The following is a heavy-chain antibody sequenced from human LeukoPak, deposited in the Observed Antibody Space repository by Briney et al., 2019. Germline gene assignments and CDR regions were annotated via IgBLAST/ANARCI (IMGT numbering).Heavy chain of an antibody. Sequence: PGGSLRLSCAASGFTFSSYEMNWVRQAPGKGLEWVSYISSSGSTIYYADSVKGRFTISRDNAKNSLYLQMNSLRAEDTAVYYCARDPLRGNYHRYYYYMDVWGKGTTVTVSS. V-gene: IGHV3-48*03. CDR2: ISSSGSTI. CDR3: ARDPLRGNYHRYYYYMDV. CDR1: GFTFSSYE. J-gene: IGHJ6*03. D-gene: IGHD1-7*01.